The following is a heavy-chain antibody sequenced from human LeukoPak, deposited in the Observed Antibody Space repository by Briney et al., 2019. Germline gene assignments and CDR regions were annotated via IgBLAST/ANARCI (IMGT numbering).Heavy chain of an antibody. CDR1: GFTFSSYG. D-gene: IGHD3-10*01. J-gene: IGHJ4*02. CDR3: AGSGVLLWFGELSPPDY. Sequence: PGGPLRLSCAASGFTFSSYGMHWVRQAPGKGLEWVAVIWHDGSNKYYADSVKGRFTISRDNSKNTLYLQMNSLRAEDTAVYYCAGSGVLLWFGELSPPDYWGQGTLVTVSS. CDR2: IWHDGSNK. V-gene: IGHV3-33*01.